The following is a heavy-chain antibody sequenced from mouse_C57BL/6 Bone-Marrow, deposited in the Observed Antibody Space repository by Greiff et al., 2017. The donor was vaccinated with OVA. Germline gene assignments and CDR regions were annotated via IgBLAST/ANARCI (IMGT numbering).Heavy chain of an antibody. CDR2: IYPGDGDT. CDR1: GYAFSSSW. Sequence: LVESGPEPVKPGASVKISCKASGYAFSSSWMNWVKQRPGKGLEWIGRIYPGDGDTNYNGKFKGKATLTADKSSSTAYMQLSSLTSEDSAVYFCARHEDGYYASYFDYWGQGTTLTVSS. J-gene: IGHJ2*01. V-gene: IGHV1-82*01. CDR3: ARHEDGYYASYFDY. D-gene: IGHD2-3*01.